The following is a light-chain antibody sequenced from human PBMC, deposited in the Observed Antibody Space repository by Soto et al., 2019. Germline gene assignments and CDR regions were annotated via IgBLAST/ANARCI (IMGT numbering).Light chain of an antibody. J-gene: IGKJ1*01. Sequence: EIVMTQSPATLSVSPGERATLSCRASQSVSSNLAWYQQKPGQAPRLLIYGASTRATGIPARFSGSGSGTEFPLNLSSLQSEDFAVYCCQQYNNWPFPSWTFGQGTKVEIK. CDR2: GAS. V-gene: IGKV3-15*01. CDR1: QSVSSN. CDR3: QQYNNWPFPSWT.